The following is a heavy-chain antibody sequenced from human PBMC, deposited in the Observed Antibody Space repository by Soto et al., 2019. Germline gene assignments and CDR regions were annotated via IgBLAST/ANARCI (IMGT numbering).Heavy chain of an antibody. CDR1: GFILSDCA. V-gene: IGHV3-48*01. CDR3: ARDLSCGSIWFYYMIV. D-gene: IGHD3-22*01. Sequence: EVQLVESGGGLVQPGGSLRLSCATSGFILSDCAMNWVRQAPGKGLEWVSYISSSSSVIDYADSVKGRFTVTRANARDSLYLLMNSIRAKDMAVYYCARDLSCGSIWFYYMIVWGKGTTVTGAS. J-gene: IGHJ6*03. CDR2: ISSSSSVI.